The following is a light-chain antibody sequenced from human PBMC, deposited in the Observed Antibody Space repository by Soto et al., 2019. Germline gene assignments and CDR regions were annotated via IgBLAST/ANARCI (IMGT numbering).Light chain of an antibody. CDR3: SSDTNTGALFV. J-gene: IGLJ1*01. CDR2: DVS. Sequence: QSALTQPASVSGSPGQSVTISCSGTSSDIGTYDFVSWYQHLPGKAPKLIISDVSNRPSGVSDRFSGSKSGSVASLTISGLLAEDEGEWHCSSDTNTGALFVFGSGTKVTVL. CDR1: SSDIGTYDF. V-gene: IGLV2-14*03.